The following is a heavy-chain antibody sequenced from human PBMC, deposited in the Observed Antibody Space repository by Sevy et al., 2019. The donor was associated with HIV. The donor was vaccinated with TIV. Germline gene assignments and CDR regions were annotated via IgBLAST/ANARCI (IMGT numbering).Heavy chain of an antibody. V-gene: IGHV3-7*01. CDR2: INQDGGEK. CDR1: RFTFSSYW. D-gene: IGHD3-22*01. CDR3: ARVSSIYYDRGYYYAMDV. J-gene: IGHJ6*02. Sequence: GGSLRLSCAASRFTFSSYWMSWVRQAPGKGLEWVANINQDGGEKYHLDPVKGRFTISRDNAKNSLYLQMNSLRAEDSAVYFCARVSSIYYDRGYYYAMDVWGQGTTVTVSS.